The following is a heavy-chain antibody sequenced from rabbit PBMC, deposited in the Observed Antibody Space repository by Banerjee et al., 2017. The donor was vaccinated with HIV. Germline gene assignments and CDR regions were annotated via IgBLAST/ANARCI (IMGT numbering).Heavy chain of an antibody. D-gene: IGHD4-1*01. J-gene: IGHJ4*01. V-gene: IGHV1S45*01. CDR3: ARDGAGSYNL. Sequence: QEQLEESGGGLVKPEGSLTLTCKASGFSFSNRYVMCWVRQAPGKGLEWIAYIYPDYGSTDYASWVNGRFTISLDNAQNTVFLQMTSLTAADTATYFCARDGAGSYNLWGPGTLVTVS. CDR1: GFSFSNRYV. CDR2: IYPDYGST.